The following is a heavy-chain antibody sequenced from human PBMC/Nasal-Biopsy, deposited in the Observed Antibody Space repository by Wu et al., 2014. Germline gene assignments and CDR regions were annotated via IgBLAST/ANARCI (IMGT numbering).Heavy chain of an antibody. CDR1: GFTVSSNY. D-gene: IGHD1-26*01. J-gene: IGHJ4*02. CDR3: ARGIGSYYRFIGY. Sequence: LRLSCAASGFTVSSNYMSWVRQAPGKGLEWVSVIYSGGSTYYADSVKGRFTISRDNSKNTLYLQMNSLRAEDTAVYYCARGIGSYYRFIGYWGQGTLVTVSS. CDR2: IYSGGST. V-gene: IGHV3-66*01.